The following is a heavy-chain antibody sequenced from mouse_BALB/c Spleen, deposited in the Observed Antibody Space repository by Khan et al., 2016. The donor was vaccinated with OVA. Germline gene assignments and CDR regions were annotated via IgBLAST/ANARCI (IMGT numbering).Heavy chain of an antibody. V-gene: IGHV9-3-1*01. D-gene: IGHD2-1*01. Sequence: QIQLVQSGPELKKPGETVKISCKASGYTLTDYGMNWVKQAPGKGLKWMGWINTYTGETTYADDFKGRFAFSLETSASTAYLKINNLKTEDTATYCCSRSNGNYWFAYWGQGTLVTVSA. CDR1: GYTLTDYG. CDR2: INTYTGET. J-gene: IGHJ3*01. CDR3: SRSNGNYWFAY.